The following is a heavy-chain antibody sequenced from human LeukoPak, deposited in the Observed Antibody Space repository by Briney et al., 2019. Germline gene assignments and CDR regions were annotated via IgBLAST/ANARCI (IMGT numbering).Heavy chain of an antibody. CDR3: ARDQAYYDILTGYYLY. J-gene: IGHJ4*02. V-gene: IGHV1-18*01. D-gene: IGHD3-9*01. Sequence: ASVKVSCKASGYTFTSYGISWVRQAPGQGLEWMGWISAYNGNTNYAQELQGRVTMTTDTSTSTAYMELRSLRSDDTAVYYCARDQAYYDILTGYYLYWGQGTLVTVSS. CDR2: ISAYNGNT. CDR1: GYTFTSYG.